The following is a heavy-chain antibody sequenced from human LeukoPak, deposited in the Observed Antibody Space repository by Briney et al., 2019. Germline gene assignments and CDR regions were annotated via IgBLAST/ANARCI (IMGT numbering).Heavy chain of an antibody. J-gene: IGHJ4*02. V-gene: IGHV3-48*04. CDR1: GFTFSSYS. Sequence: GGSLRLSCEASGFTFSSYSMNWVRQAPGKGLEWVSYISSSSSTIYYADSVKGRFTISRDNAKNSLYLQMNSLRAEDTAVYYCARSYYYDSSGYPNFDYWGQGTLVTVSS. CDR3: ARSYYYDSSGYPNFDY. CDR2: ISSSSSTI. D-gene: IGHD3-22*01.